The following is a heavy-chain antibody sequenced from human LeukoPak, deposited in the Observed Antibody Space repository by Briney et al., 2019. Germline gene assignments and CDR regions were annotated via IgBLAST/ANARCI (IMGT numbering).Heavy chain of an antibody. J-gene: IGHJ4*02. CDR2: ISGSGGST. CDR1: GGSISSYY. Sequence: ETLSLTCTVSGGSISSYYWSWIRQPPGKGLEWVSAISGSGGSTYYADSVKGRFTISRDNSKNTLYLQMNSLRAEDTAVYYCAKDISYGIDYWGQGTLVIVSS. CDR3: AKDISYGIDY. D-gene: IGHD4-17*01. V-gene: IGHV3-23*01.